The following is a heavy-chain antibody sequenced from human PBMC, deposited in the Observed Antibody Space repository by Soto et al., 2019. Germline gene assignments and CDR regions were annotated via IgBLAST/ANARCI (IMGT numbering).Heavy chain of an antibody. CDR2: ISAYNGNT. CDR3: ARVNYSGSGTYSPRFDS. J-gene: IGHJ4*02. CDR1: GYTFNSYG. D-gene: IGHD3-10*01. V-gene: IGHV1-18*01. Sequence: QVPLVQSGAEVKKPGASVKVSCKASGYTFNSYGISWVRQAPGQGLEWMGWISAYNGNTNYAQKLQGRVTMTADTSPTTAYMERSSLRSADTAVYYCARVNYSGSGTYSPRFDSWGQGTLVTVSS.